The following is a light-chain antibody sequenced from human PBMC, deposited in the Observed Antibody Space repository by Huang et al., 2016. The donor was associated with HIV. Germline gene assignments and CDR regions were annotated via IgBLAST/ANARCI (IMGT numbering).Light chain of an antibody. CDR3: MQALQTPRT. CDR2: LGS. Sequence: DIVMTQSPLSLPVTPGEPASISCRSSQSLLHSNGYNYLDWYLQKPGQSPRLLIYLGSQRASGVPDRFSGSASGTDFTLKISRVEAEDVGVYYCMQALQTPRTFGQGTKVEIK. V-gene: IGKV2-28*01. CDR1: QSLLHSNGYNY. J-gene: IGKJ1*01.